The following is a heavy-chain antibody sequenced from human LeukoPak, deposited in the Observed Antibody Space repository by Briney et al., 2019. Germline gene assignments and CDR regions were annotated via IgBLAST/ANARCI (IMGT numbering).Heavy chain of an antibody. CDR1: GGSISSGSYY. D-gene: IGHD3-9*01. Sequence: SQTLSLTCTVSGGSISSGSYYWSWIRQPAGKGLEWIGRIYTSGSTNYNPSLKSRVTISVDTSKNQFSLKLSSVTAADTAVYYCVREIYDILTGYPSWGQGTLVTVSS. V-gene: IGHV4-61*02. CDR3: VREIYDILTGYPS. J-gene: IGHJ4*02. CDR2: IYTSGST.